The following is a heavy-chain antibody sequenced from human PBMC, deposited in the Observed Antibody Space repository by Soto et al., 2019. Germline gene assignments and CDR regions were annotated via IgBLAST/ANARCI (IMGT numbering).Heavy chain of an antibody. CDR2: ISYDGSNK. J-gene: IGHJ3*02. CDR3: ARVNVDMATIGAFDI. Sequence: GGSLRLSCAASGFTFSSYAMHWVRQTPGKGLEWVAVISYDGSNKYYADSVKGRFTISRDNSKNTLYLQMNSLRAEDTAVYYCARVNVDMATIGAFDIWGQGTMVTVSS. V-gene: IGHV3-30-3*01. CDR1: GFTFSSYA. D-gene: IGHD5-12*01.